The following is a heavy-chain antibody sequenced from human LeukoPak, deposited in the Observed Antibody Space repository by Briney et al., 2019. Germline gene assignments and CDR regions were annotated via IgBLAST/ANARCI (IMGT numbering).Heavy chain of an antibody. D-gene: IGHD2-15*01. Sequence: GGSLRLSCAASGFTFSSYWMSWVRQAPGKGLEWVSAISGSGGSTYYADSVKGRFTISRDNSKNTLYLQMNSLSAEDTAVYYCAKTPDVLVAATDKGFDPRGQGALATVSS. J-gene: IGHJ5*02. CDR3: AKTPDVLVAATDKGFDP. V-gene: IGHV3-23*01. CDR2: ISGSGGST. CDR1: GFTFSSYW.